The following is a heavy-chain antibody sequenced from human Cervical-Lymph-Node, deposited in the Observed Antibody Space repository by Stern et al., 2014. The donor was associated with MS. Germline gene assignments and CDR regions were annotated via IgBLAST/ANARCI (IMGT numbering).Heavy chain of an antibody. CDR1: GYTFSSFA. D-gene: IGHD3-3*01. CDR3: TRAFFGSQFGY. J-gene: IGHJ4*02. Sequence: QVQLVQSGAEVKKPGASVKVACEASGYTFSSFAIHWVRQVPGQRLEWLVWIIAGNGDTKYSQKFQDRVTITRDTSANTAYMEMSSLTSEDTAIYYCTRAFFGSQFGYWGQGTLVTVSS. V-gene: IGHV1-3*01. CDR2: IIAGNGDT.